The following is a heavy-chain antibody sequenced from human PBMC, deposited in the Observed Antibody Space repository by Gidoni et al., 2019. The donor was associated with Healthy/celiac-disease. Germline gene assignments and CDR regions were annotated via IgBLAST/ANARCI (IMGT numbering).Heavy chain of an antibody. V-gene: IGHV4-34*01. CDR1: GGSFSGYY. CDR3: ARAEVDYDFWSGYFANWFDP. J-gene: IGHJ5*02. Sequence: QVQLQQWGAGLLKPSETLSLTCAVYGGSFSGYYWSWIRQPPGKGLEWIGEINHSGSTNYNPSLKSRVTISVDTSKNQFSLKLSSVTAADTAVYYCARAEVDYDFWSGYFANWFDPWGQGTLVTVSS. D-gene: IGHD3-3*01. CDR2: INHSGST.